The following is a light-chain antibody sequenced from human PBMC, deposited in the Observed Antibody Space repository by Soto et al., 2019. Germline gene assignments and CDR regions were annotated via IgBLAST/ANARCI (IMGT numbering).Light chain of an antibody. CDR1: SSDVGGYNY. V-gene: IGLV2-14*01. CDR2: EVS. CDR3: SAYTSSSIPYV. Sequence: QYVLTQPASVSGSPGQSITISCTGTSSDVGGYNYVSWYQQHPGKAPKLMIYEVSNRPSGVSNRFSGSKSGNTASLTISVLQAEDEADYYCSAYTSSSIPYVCGTGTKVTV. J-gene: IGLJ1*01.